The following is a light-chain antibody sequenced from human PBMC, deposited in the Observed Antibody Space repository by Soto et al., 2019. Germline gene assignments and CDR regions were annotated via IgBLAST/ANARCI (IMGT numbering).Light chain of an antibody. Sequence: QSVLTQSPSASASLGASVKLTCTLSSGHSSYAIAWHHQQPEKGPRYLMKLNSDGSHSKGDGIPDRFSGSSSGAERYLTISSLQSEDEADYYCQTWGSGIHYVFGTGTKLTVL. V-gene: IGLV4-69*01. CDR3: QTWGSGIHYV. J-gene: IGLJ1*01. CDR2: LNSDGSH. CDR1: SGHSSYA.